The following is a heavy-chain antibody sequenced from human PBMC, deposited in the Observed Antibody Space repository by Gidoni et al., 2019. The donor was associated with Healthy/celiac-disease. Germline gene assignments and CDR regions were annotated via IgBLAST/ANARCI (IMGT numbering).Heavy chain of an antibody. Sequence: EVQLVESGGGLVQPGGSLNLPCAASALTFGGSAMHWVRQAPGKGLEWVGRIRSKANSYATACAASVKGRFTISRDDSKNTAYLQMNSLKTEGTAVYYCTTEAYSGSYPVDYWGQGTLVTVSS. CDR3: TTEAYSGSYPVDY. J-gene: IGHJ4*02. CDR1: ALTFGGSA. D-gene: IGHD1-26*01. CDR2: IRSKANSYAT. V-gene: IGHV3-73*01.